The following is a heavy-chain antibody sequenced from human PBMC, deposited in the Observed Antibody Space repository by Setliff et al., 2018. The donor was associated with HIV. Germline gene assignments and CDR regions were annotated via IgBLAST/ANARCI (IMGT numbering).Heavy chain of an antibody. J-gene: IGHJ6*02. D-gene: IGHD3-10*01. Sequence: GESLTISCKGSGYSFTSYWISWVRQMPGKGLEWMGRIDPSDSYTNYSPSFQGHVTISADKSISTAYLQWSSLKASDTAMYYCARQPFTMVRGVIYYYGMDVWGQGTTVTVSS. V-gene: IGHV5-10-1*01. CDR3: ARQPFTMVRGVIYYYGMDV. CDR2: IDPSDSYT. CDR1: GYSFTSYW.